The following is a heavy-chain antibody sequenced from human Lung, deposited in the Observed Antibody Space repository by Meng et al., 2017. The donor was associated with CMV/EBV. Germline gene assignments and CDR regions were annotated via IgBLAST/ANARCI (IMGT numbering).Heavy chain of an antibody. CDR2: VSSSYAV. CDR3: ARVLLEARGWYYQGMDV. Sequence: GESXKISCAASGFRFSDYYMTWIRQAPGKGLEWVSYVSSSYAVDYADSLKGRFTISRDNAKKSVHLQMNSLRAEDTAVYYCARVLLEARGWYYQGMDVWGQGTXVTVSS. V-gene: IGHV3-69-1*01. D-gene: IGHD6-19*01. CDR1: GFRFSDYY. J-gene: IGHJ6*02.